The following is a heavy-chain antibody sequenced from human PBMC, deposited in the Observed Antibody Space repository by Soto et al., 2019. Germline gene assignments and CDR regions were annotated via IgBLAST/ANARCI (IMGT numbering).Heavy chain of an antibody. CDR2: ITRDGYNK. CDR3: TKSSGGSSSVGMDY. V-gene: IGHV3-30*04. CDR1: GFIFKNYA. J-gene: IGHJ4*02. D-gene: IGHD6-6*01. Sequence: PRGSLRLSCAVSGFIFKNYALNWVRQAPGKGLEWVASITRDGYNKYYADSVKGRFTISRDNSKNTLSLQMTALRVEDSSVYYCTKSSGGSSSVGMDYWGPGTLVTVSS.